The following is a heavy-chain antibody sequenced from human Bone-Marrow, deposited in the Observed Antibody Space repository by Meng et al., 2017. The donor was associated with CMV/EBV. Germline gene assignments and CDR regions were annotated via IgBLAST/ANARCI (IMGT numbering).Heavy chain of an antibody. CDR3: VRNWGADL. J-gene: IGHJ4*02. D-gene: IGHD7-27*01. CDR1: GFTFSSYA. CDR2: ISASGGEI. Sequence: EVQLLESGGGLVQPGGSLRLSCAASGFTFSSYAMSWVRQAPGKGLEWVSSISASGGEIYYKDSVKGRFTISRDNSKNTLFVQMNSLRAEDTAVYYCVRNWGADLWGQGALVTVSS. V-gene: IGHV3-23*01.